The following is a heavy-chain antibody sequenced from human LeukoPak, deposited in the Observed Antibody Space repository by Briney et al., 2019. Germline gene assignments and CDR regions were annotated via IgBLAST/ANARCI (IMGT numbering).Heavy chain of an antibody. J-gene: IGHJ4*02. V-gene: IGHV3-23*01. CDR3: AKTNGYYSD. Sequence: GSLRLSCAASGFTFSSYGMNWVRQAPGKGLEWVSGISGSGGTTYYADSAKGRFTISRDNSKNSLSLQVSSLRAEDTAVYYCAKTNGYYSDWGQGTLVTVSS. D-gene: IGHD3-22*01. CDR2: ISGSGGTT. CDR1: GFTFSSYG.